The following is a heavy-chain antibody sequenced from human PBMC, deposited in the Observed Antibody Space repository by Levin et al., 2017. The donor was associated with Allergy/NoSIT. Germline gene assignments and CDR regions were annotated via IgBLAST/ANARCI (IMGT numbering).Heavy chain of an antibody. CDR1: GFTFSSYA. Sequence: GGSLRLSCTASGFTFSSYAMSWVRQAPGKGLDWVSGISGSATSTYYADSVKGRFTVSRDNSKNTVYLQMNSLRAEDTAVYYCAKDRNAPGDKWLLDDSPNYYFDYWGQGTLVTVSS. CDR2: ISGSATST. V-gene: IGHV3-23*01. CDR3: AKDRNAPGDKWLLDDSPNYYFDY. J-gene: IGHJ4*02. D-gene: IGHD5-12*01.